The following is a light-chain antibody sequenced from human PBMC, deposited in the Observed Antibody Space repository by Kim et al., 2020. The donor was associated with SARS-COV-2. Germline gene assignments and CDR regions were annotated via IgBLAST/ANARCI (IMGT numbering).Light chain of an antibody. CDR1: QGISDH. V-gene: IGKV1-9*01. J-gene: IGKJ2*03. Sequence: GDRVTITCRASQGISDHLAWYQQQPGRPPKLLIYGASTLHTGVTSRFSGSRSGTDFTLIISSLQPEDSASYYCQQLNTYPYSFGQGTKL. CDR3: QQLNTYPYS. CDR2: GAS.